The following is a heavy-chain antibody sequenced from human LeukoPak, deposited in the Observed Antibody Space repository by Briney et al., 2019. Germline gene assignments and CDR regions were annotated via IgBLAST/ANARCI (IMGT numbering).Heavy chain of an antibody. V-gene: IGHV4-31*03. J-gene: IGHJ4*02. Sequence: SETLSLTCTVSGGSISSGGYYWSWIRQHPGKGLEWIGYIYYSGSTYYNPSLKSRVTISVDTSKNQFSLKLSSVTAADTAVYYCARGKNFIVGATNFDYWGQGTLVTVSS. CDR1: GGSISSGGYY. D-gene: IGHD1-26*01. CDR2: IYYSGST. CDR3: ARGKNFIVGATNFDY.